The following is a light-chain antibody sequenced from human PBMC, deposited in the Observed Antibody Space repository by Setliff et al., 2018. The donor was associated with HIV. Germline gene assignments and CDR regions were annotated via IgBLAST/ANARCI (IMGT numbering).Light chain of an antibody. CDR2: EVS. CDR1: GRDLGGFNF. J-gene: IGLJ1*01. CDR3: SSYTGSSTLYV. Sequence: QSALAQPASVSGSPGQSVSISCTGSGRDLGGFNFVSWYRQYPGKAPQLIIYEVSNRPSGVSDRFSGSKSGNTASLTISGLQAEDEADYYCSSYTGSSTLYVFGTGTKVTVL. V-gene: IGLV2-14*01.